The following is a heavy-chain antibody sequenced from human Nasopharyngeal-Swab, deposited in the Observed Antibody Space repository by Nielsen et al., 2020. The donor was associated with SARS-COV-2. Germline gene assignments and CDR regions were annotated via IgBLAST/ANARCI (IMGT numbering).Heavy chain of an antibody. CDR2: IYWDDDK. CDR1: GFSLSTSGLG. CDR3: VRIWSTIFGYAFDI. J-gene: IGHJ3*02. Sequence: SGPTLVKPTQTLTLTCTFSGFSLSTSGLGVGWIRQPPGKALEWLALIYWDDDKRYSPSLKSRLTITKDTSKNQVVLAVTNMDPVDTATYYCVRIWSTIFGYAFDIWGQGTMVTVSS. D-gene: IGHD3-3*01. V-gene: IGHV2-5*02.